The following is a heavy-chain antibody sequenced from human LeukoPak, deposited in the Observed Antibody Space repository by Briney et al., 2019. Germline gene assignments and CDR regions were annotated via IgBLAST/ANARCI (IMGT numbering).Heavy chain of an antibody. CDR2: VYYSGTT. V-gene: IGHV4-31*03. CDR3: ASGPAINNWFDP. Sequence: SETLSLTCTVSGGSISSGGYYWSWIRQHPGKGLEWIGYVYYSGTTYYNPSLKSRVTISVDTSKNQFSLKLSSVTAADTAVYYCASGPAINNWFDPWGQGTLVTVSS. CDR1: GGSISSGGYY. J-gene: IGHJ5*02. D-gene: IGHD5-24*01.